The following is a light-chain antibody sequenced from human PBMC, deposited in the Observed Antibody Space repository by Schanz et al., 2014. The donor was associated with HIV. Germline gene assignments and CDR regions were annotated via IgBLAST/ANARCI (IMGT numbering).Light chain of an antibody. V-gene: IGKV3-20*01. CDR1: QRVNNY. Sequence: EIVMTQSPATLSVSLGERVTLSCRASQRVNNYLAWYQQKPGQAPRLLIYGASSRATGIPDRFSGSGSGTDFTLTISRLEPEDFAVYYCQHYGNSPPFTFGPGTKVEIK. CDR2: GAS. J-gene: IGKJ3*01. CDR3: QHYGNSPPFT.